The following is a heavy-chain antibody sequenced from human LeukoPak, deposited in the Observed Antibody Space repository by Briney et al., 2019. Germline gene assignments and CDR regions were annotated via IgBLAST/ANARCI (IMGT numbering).Heavy chain of an antibody. J-gene: IGHJ4*02. Sequence: GGSLRLSCAASGFTFSSYVMNWVRQAPGKGLEWASGISDSGGSTYYADSVKGRFTISRDNSKNTLYLQMNSLRAEDTAVYYCAKLPGRAADYWGQGTLVTVSS. CDR1: GFTFSSYV. V-gene: IGHV3-23*01. CDR3: AKLPGRAADY. CDR2: ISDSGGST.